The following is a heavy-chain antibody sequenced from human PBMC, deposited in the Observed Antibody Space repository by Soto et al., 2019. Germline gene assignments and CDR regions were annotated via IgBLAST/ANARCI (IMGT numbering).Heavy chain of an antibody. CDR3: ASSQKGYNWNYFDH. CDR2: VFYTGFT. CDR1: GGSISGRDYY. D-gene: IGHD1-20*01. V-gene: IGHV4-39*01. Sequence: PSGTLSLTCAVLGGSISGRDYYWGWLRQSPGRGPEWIGSVFYTGFTSYNPSLESRVSVSVDTSKNQFSLKGSAVTAADTAVYYCASSQKGYNWNYFDHWGQGALVTVSS. J-gene: IGHJ4*02.